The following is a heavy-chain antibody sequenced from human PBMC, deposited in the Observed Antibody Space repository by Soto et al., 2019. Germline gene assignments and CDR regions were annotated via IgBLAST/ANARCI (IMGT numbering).Heavy chain of an antibody. V-gene: IGHV5-51*01. CDR3: ARHAVRSSSWSDAFDI. CDR1: GYTFSSYW. Sequence: AGESLKISCQGSGYTFSSYWIAWVRQMPGKGLEWMGIIFPRDFDTRYSPSFQGHVTISVDKSIDTAYLQWSSLRASDTAMYYCARHAVRSSSWSDAFDIWGQGTMVTVSS. D-gene: IGHD6-13*01. J-gene: IGHJ3*02. CDR2: IFPRDFDT.